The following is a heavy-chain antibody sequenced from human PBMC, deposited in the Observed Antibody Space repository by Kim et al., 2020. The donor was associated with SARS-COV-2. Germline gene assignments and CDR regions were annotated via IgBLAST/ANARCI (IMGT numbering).Heavy chain of an antibody. D-gene: IGHD6-13*01. J-gene: IGHJ4*02. CDR3: ATLGYSTSWPIDY. V-gene: IGHV4-39*01. Sequence: YKSTLKSRVTISVDTSKNQFSLKLSFLTAADTAVYYCATLGYSTSWPIDYWGQGTLVTVSS.